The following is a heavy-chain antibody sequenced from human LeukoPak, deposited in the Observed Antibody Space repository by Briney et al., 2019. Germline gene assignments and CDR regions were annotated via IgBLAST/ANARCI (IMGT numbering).Heavy chain of an antibody. CDR2: MYYRGTT. D-gene: IGHD2-21*01. J-gene: IGHJ4*02. V-gene: IGHV4-39*02. CDR1: GGSITSSSYH. Sequence: SETLSLTCSVSGGSITSSSYHWGWIRQSPERGLEWIGSMYYRGTTYENPSLKSRLTLSIDTSNNRFSLKLTSVTAADTAVYYCAREYSRSVVAGSRPDLWGQGLLVTVSS. CDR3: AREYSRSVVAGSRPDL.